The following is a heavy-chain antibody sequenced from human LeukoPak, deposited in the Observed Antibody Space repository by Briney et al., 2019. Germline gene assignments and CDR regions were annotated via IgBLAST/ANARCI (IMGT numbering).Heavy chain of an antibody. J-gene: IGHJ4*02. D-gene: IGHD3-3*01. CDR1: GITFRNYG. V-gene: IGHV3-33*06. CDR3: AKAKRNYDFWSGYSNY. CDR2: IWYDGSKT. Sequence: PGGSLRLSCAVSGITFRNYGMHWVRQAPGKGLEWVAIIWYDGSKTLYADFVKGRFTISRDNSKNTLYLQMNSLRAEDTAVYYCAKAKRNYDFWSGYSNYWGQGTLVTVSS.